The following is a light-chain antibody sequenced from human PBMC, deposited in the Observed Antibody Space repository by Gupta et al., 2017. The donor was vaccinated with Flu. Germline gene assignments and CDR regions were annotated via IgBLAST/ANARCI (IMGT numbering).Light chain of an antibody. CDR2: DTS. J-gene: IGLJ3*02. CDR1: TGAVTSGHY. V-gene: IGLV7-46*01. CDR3: AHANSAGRV. Sequence: AVVPQEPSLTVSPGGTVPLTCGSSTGAVTSGHYPYWFPQKPGHAPRTLIYDTSNTHTWTPARFSYSACAAKAALTLAGAEAEADDEYYSAHANSAGRVFGGGTKLTVL.